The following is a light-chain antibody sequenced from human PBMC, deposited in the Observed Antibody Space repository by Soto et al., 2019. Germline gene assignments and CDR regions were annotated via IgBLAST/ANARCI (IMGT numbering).Light chain of an antibody. CDR3: QQYCSAPWT. J-gene: IGKJ1*01. CDR1: QRGSSSY. CDR2: GAS. V-gene: IGKV3-20*01. Sequence: EIVLTQSPGTLSLSPGESVTISCRASQRGSSSYLAWYQQKPGQAPRLLIYGASSRATGIADRFSGSGSGTDFTLTISRLEPEDFAVYSCQQYCSAPWTFGQGTKVEIK.